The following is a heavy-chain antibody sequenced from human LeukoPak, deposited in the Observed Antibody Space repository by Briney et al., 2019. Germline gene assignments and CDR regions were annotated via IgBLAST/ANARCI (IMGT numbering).Heavy chain of an antibody. CDR2: INHSGST. V-gene: IGHV4-34*01. CDR3: ARKVRGRYSYDSSGYLYCGAFDI. CDR1: GGSFSGYY. J-gene: IGHJ3*02. D-gene: IGHD3-22*01. Sequence: KPSETLSLTCAVYGGSFSGYYWSWIRQPPGKGLEWIGEINHSGSTNYNPSLKGRVTISVDTSKNQSSLKLSSVTAADTAVYYCARKVRGRYSYDSSGYLYCGAFDIWGQGTMVTVSS.